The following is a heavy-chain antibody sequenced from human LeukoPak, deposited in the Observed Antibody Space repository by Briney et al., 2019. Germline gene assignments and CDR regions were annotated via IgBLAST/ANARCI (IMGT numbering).Heavy chain of an antibody. V-gene: IGHV1-69*13. CDR2: IIPIFGTA. CDR1: GGTFSSYA. Sequence: SVKVSCKASGGTFSSYAISWVRQAPGQGLEWMGGIIPIFGTANYAQKFQGRVTITADESTSTAYMELRGLRSEDTAVYYCVRDGEGAAISVNYWFDPWGQGTLVTVSS. J-gene: IGHJ5*02. CDR3: VRDGEGAAISVNYWFDP. D-gene: IGHD2-2*02.